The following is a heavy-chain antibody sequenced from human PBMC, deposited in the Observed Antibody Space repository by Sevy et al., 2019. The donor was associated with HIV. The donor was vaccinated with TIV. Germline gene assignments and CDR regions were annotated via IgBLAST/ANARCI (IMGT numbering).Heavy chain of an antibody. CDR3: ARGPSLIVAGAAGYLDY. V-gene: IGHV3-33*01. J-gene: IGHJ4*02. CDR2: MWYDGNNK. D-gene: IGHD2-21*01. CDR1: GFTFSNFG. Sequence: GGYLRLSCTASGFTFSNFGIHWVRQAPGKGLQWVALMWYDGNNKYYADSVKVRFTISRDSSKNTVYLQMNNLRAEDTALYYCARGPSLIVAGAAGYLDYWGQGTLVTVSS.